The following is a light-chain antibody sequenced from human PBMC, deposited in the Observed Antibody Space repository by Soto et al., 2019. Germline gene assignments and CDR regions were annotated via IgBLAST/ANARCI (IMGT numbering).Light chain of an antibody. CDR2: ANS. V-gene: IGLV1-40*01. Sequence: QSVLTQPPSVSGAPGQRVTISCTGTSSNIGAGYDVHWYQHLPGTAPKLLIYANSDRPSGVPDRFSGSKSATSASLASTGLQAEDEADYYCQSYDTSLSGSVFVLGTKLTVL. CDR3: QSYDTSLSGSV. J-gene: IGLJ2*01. CDR1: SSNIGAGYD.